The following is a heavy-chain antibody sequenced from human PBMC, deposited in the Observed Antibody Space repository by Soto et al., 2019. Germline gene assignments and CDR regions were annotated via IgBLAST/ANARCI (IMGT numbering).Heavy chain of an antibody. J-gene: IGHJ4*02. CDR1: GGSFRGYY. CDR2: INHSGGT. Sequence: QVRLQQWGAGLLKPSETLALTCAVHGGSFRGYYWSWIRQPPGKGLEWIGEINHSGGTNYNPSLKSRVSISVDASKHPFSLQLSSVTAADTAVYYCARLWSSNEGSSWGQGTLAAVSS. V-gene: IGHV4-34*01. D-gene: IGHD2-21*01. CDR3: ARLWSSNEGSS.